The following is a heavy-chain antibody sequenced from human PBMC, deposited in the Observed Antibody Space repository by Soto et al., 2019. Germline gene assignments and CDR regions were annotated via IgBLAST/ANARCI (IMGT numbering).Heavy chain of an antibody. D-gene: IGHD3-3*01. J-gene: IGHJ4*02. CDR1: GFTFSSYW. CDR3: ARDLITIFGVVIEPLDY. CDR2: IKQDGSEK. V-gene: IGHV3-7*01. Sequence: GGSLRLSCAASGFTFSSYWMSWVRQAPGKGLEWVANIKQDGSEKYYVDSVKGRFTISRDNAKNSLYLQMNSLRAEDTAVYYCARDLITIFGVVIEPLDYWGQGTLVTVS.